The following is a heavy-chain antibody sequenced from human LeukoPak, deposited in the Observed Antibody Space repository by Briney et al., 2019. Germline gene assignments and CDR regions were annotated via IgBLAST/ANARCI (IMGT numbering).Heavy chain of an antibody. J-gene: IGHJ5*02. CDR2: INHSGST. V-gene: IGHV4-38-2*02. CDR3: AVTVTTSSNWFDP. D-gene: IGHD4-17*01. CDR1: GYSISSGYY. Sequence: PSETLSLTCTVSGYSISSGYYWSWIRQPPGKGLEWIGEINHSGSTNYNPSLKSRVTISVDTSKNQFSLKLSSVTAADTAVYYCAVTVTTSSNWFDPWGQGTLVTVTS.